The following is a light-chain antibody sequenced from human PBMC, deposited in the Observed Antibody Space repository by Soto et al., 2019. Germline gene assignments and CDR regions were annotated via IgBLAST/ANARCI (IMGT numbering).Light chain of an antibody. Sequence: EIVMTQSPATLSVSPGERATLSCRASQSVSSDLAWYQQKPGQAPRLLIYGASTRVTGIPARFSGGGSGTQFTLTISSLQSEDFAIYYCQQYNNWPPLTFGGGTKVEI. J-gene: IGKJ4*01. CDR3: QQYNNWPPLT. V-gene: IGKV3-15*01. CDR1: QSVSSD. CDR2: GAS.